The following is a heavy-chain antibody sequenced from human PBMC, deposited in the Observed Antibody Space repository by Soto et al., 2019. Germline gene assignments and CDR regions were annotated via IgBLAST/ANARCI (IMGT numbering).Heavy chain of an antibody. CDR1: GGSFSNYA. D-gene: IGHD3-22*01. J-gene: IGHJ4*02. CDR3: ARGGYWRFDY. Sequence: QVQIQQWGGGLLKPSETLSLSCTVYGGSFSNYAWSWIRQPPGRGLEWIGEIYHNGKSDYNPSLKSRVTIAVDTSKNXFSLKLSSVIAADXXXXFCARGGYWRFDYWGQGALVTVSS. CDR2: IYHNGKS. V-gene: IGHV4-34*01.